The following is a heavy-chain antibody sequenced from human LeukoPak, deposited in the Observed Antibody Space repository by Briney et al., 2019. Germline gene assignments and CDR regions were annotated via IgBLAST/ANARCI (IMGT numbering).Heavy chain of an antibody. V-gene: IGHV3-23*01. Sequence: GGSLRLSCAASGFTFTNYGMSWVRQAPGKGLEWVSTINVSGGTTYYADSVKGRFTISRDNSKNTLYLQMNSLRAEDTAVYFCARGAGSNWFAPWGQGTLVTVSP. D-gene: IGHD6-25*01. CDR3: ARGAGSNWFAP. CDR2: INVSGGTT. J-gene: IGHJ5*02. CDR1: GFTFTNYG.